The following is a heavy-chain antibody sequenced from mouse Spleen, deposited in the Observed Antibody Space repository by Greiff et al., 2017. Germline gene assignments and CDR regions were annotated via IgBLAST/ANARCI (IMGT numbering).Heavy chain of an antibody. CDR1: GYTFTSYY. J-gene: IGHJ4*01. CDR3: ARKAYNSAMDY. D-gene: IGHD2-12*01. V-gene: IGHV1S56*01. Sequence: VQLQQSGPELVKPGASVKMSCKASGYTFTSYYIHWVKQRPGQGLEWIGWIYPGDGSTKYNEKFKGKTTLTADKSSSTAYMLLSSLTSEDSAIYFCARKAYNSAMDYWGQGTSVTVSS. CDR2: IYPGDGST.